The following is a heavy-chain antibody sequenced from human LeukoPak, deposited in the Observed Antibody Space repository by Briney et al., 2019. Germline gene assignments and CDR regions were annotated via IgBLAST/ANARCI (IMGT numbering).Heavy chain of an antibody. J-gene: IGHJ5*02. CDR1: GYSFTTYW. CDR2: IYPGDSAT. CDR3: ARDRAVACRGPSWFDP. D-gene: IGHD6-19*01. V-gene: IGHV5-51*01. Sequence: GESLKISCKGSGYSFTTYWFAWVRQTPEKGLEWMGIIYPGDSATRYRPSFQGQATISADESISTAYLQWSSLKASNPVMYYCARDRAVACRGPSWFDPWGQGPLVTVSS.